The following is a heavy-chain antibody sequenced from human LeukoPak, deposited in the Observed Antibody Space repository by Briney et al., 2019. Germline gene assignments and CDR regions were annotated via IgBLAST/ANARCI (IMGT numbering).Heavy chain of an antibody. CDR3: ARETVGATVYYYYYYMDV. CDR1: GFTFSSYS. Sequence: GGSLRLSCAASGFTFSSYSMNWVRQAPGKGLEWVSPISSSSSYIYYADSVKGRFTISRDNAKNSLYLQMNSLRAEDTAVYYCARETVGATVYYYYYYMDVWGKGTTVTVSS. J-gene: IGHJ6*03. D-gene: IGHD1-26*01. CDR2: ISSSSSYI. V-gene: IGHV3-21*01.